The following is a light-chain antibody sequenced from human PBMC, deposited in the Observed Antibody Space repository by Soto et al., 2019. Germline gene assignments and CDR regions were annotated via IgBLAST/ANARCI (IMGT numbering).Light chain of an antibody. Sequence: EIVFTQSPATLSSFPGDSVTLSCRASQYINTRLAWYQHRPGQAPRLLIYPTSITAAGIPARFSASGSGTDFTLTISDVQPEDFALYYCHQRQSWPRTFGQGTKVDIK. V-gene: IGKV3-11*01. CDR2: PTS. CDR3: HQRQSWPRT. CDR1: QYINTR. J-gene: IGKJ1*01.